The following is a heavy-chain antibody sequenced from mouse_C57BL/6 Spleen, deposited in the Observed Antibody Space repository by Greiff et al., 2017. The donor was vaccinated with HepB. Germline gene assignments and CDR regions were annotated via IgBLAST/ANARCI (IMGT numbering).Heavy chain of an antibody. CDR1: GYTFTSYW. D-gene: IGHD1-1*01. CDR2: IDPNSGGT. CDR3: AREMAKYYGSSSEYFDY. J-gene: IGHJ2*01. Sequence: QVQLQQPGAELVKPGASVKLSCKASGYTFTSYWMHWVKQRPGRGLEWIGRIDPNSGGTKYNEKFKSKATLTVDKPSSKAYMQLSGLTSEDSAVYYCAREMAKYYGSSSEYFDYWGQGTTLTVSS. V-gene: IGHV1-72*01.